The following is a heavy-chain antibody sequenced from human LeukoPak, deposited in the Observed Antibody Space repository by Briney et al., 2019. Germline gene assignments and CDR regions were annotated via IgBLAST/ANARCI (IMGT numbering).Heavy chain of an antibody. CDR1: GFTFSIYS. J-gene: IGHJ4*02. D-gene: IGHD6-19*01. V-gene: IGHV3-21*01. Sequence: KTGGSLRLSCVASGFTFSIYSMNWVRQAPGKGLEWVSSISSSSTYIYYADTVKGRFTLSRDNAKNSLYLQMNSLRDEDRAVYYCAKSIAVAGLGGGRIFDYWGQGALVTVSS. CDR2: ISSSSTYI. CDR3: AKSIAVAGLGGGRIFDY.